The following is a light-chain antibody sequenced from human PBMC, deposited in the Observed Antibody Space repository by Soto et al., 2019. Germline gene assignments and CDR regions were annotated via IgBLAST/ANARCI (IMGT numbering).Light chain of an antibody. Sequence: QSALTQPPSASGSPGQSVTISCTGTSSDVVGYNYVSWYQHHPGKAPKLLISEVNKRPSGVPDRFSGSKSGNTASLTVSGLQAEDEADYYCSSYAGSNNPNYVFGTGTKVTVL. V-gene: IGLV2-8*01. CDR1: SSDVVGYNY. CDR3: SSYAGSNNPNYV. J-gene: IGLJ1*01. CDR2: EVN.